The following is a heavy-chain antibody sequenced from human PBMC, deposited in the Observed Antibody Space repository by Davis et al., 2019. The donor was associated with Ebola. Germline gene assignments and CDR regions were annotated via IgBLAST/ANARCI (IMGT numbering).Heavy chain of an antibody. J-gene: IGHJ6*04. CDR2: IYTVGTT. CDR3: ARVATYGMDV. V-gene: IGHV4-59*01. Sequence: MPSETLSLTCSVSGDSISRSYWGWIRQPRGKGLEWIGYIYTVGTTNINPSLKSRVTISLDTSMNQSSLKLSSVTAADTAVYYCARVATYGMDVWGKGTTVTVSS. CDR1: GDSISRSY.